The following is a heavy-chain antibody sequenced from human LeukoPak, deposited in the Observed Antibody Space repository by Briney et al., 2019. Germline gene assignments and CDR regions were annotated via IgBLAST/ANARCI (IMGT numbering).Heavy chain of an antibody. CDR2: ITWNSGRI. CDR1: GFTFEEHA. D-gene: IGHD2-15*01. Sequence: PGRSLRLSCAASGFTFEEHAMHWVRQAPGKGPEWVSSITWNSGRIAYADSVKGRFTISRDNAKNSLYLQMNSLRVEDTAFYYCAKVLLPRAITPLDDWGQGILVTVSS. J-gene: IGHJ4*02. V-gene: IGHV3-9*01. CDR3: AKVLLPRAITPLDD.